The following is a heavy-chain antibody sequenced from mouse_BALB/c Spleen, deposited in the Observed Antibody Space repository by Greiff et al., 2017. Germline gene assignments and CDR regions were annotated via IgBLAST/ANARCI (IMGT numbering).Heavy chain of an antibody. J-gene: IGHJ1*01. V-gene: IGHV5-9-1*01. CDR2: ISSGGSYT. CDR1: GFTFSSYA. Sequence: EVMLVESGGGLVKPGGSLKLSCAASGFTFSSYAMSWVRQTPEKRLEWVATISSGGSYTYYPDSVKGRFTISRDNAKNTLYLQMSSLRSEDTAMYYCARRNLLITTVATGYFDVWGAGTTVTVSS. CDR3: ARRNLLITTVATGYFDV. D-gene: IGHD1-1*01.